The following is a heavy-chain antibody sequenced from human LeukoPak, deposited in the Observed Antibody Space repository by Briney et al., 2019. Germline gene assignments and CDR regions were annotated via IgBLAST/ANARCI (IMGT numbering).Heavy chain of an antibody. CDR3: ARDCSSTSCYPWELDY. CDR2: ISAYNGNT. D-gene: IGHD2-2*01. V-gene: IGHV1-18*01. Sequence: ASVKVSCKASGYTFTSYGISWVRLAPGQGLEWMGWISAYNGNTNYAQKLQGRVTMTTDTSTSTAYMELRSLRSDDTAVYYCARDCSSTSCYPWELDYWGQGTLVTVSS. CDR1: GYTFTSYG. J-gene: IGHJ4*02.